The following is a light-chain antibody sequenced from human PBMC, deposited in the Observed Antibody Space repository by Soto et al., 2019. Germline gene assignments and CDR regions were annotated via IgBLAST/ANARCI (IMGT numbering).Light chain of an antibody. CDR2: GAS. V-gene: IGKV3-20*01. CDR1: QSVSRSH. J-gene: IGKJ1*01. CDR3: QQYASSPWT. Sequence: ENVLTQYPGPPSLSPGERATLPSRASQSVSRSHLAWFQQKPGQAPRLLIYGASNRATGIPDRVSGSGSGTDFTLTINRLEPEDFAVYYCQQYASSPWTFGQGTKVDIK.